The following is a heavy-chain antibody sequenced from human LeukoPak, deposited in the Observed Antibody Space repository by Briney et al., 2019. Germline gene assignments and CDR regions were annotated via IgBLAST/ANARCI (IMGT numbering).Heavy chain of an antibody. CDR3: ARLISRYCSSTSCYRYFDY. D-gene: IGHD2-2*01. CDR2: IYPGDSDT. J-gene: IGHJ4*02. Sequence: GESLKISCKGSAYSFTSYWIGWVRQMPGKGLEWMGIIYPGDSDTRYSPSFQGQVTISADKSISTAYLQWSSLKASDTAIYYCARLISRYCSSTSCYRYFDYWGQGTLVTVSS. V-gene: IGHV5-51*01. CDR1: AYSFTSYW.